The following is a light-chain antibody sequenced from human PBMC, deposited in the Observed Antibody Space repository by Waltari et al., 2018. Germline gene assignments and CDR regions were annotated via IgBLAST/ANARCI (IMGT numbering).Light chain of an antibody. J-gene: IGLJ2*01. CDR1: SSDVGCYNY. Sequence: QSALTQPASVSGSPGQSLTISCTGTSSDVGCYNYVSWYQQHPGKAPKLMIYEVSNRPSGVSNRFSGSKSGNTASLTISGLQAEDEADYYCSSYTSSSTVVFGGGTKLTVL. V-gene: IGLV2-14*01. CDR3: SSYTSSSTVV. CDR2: EVS.